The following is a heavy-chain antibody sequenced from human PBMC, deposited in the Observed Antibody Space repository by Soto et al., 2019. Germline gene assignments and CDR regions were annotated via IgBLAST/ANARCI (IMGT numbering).Heavy chain of an antibody. J-gene: IGHJ6*02. CDR2: IYYSGST. CDR1: GGSISSGGYY. CDR3: ARGWRSSSWYDYYGMDV. Sequence: QVQLQESGPGLVKPSQTLSLTCTVSGGSISSGGYYWSWIRQHPGKGLEWIGYIYYSGSTYYNPSLKSRVTISVDTSKNQFSLKLSSVTAADTAVYYCARGWRSSSWYDYYGMDVWGQGTTVTVSS. V-gene: IGHV4-31*03. D-gene: IGHD6-13*01.